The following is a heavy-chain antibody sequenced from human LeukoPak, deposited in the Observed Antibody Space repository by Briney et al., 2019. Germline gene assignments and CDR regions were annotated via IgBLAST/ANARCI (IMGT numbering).Heavy chain of an antibody. Sequence: SETLSLTCAVYGGSFSGYYWSWLRQPPGKGLEWIGEINHSGSTNYNPSLKSRVTISVAPSKNQFSLTLSSVTAADTDVYYCARGKAETIFGVARFDYWGQGTLVTVSS. J-gene: IGHJ4*02. CDR3: ARGKAETIFGVARFDY. CDR2: INHSGST. D-gene: IGHD3-3*01. CDR1: GGSFSGYY. V-gene: IGHV4-34*01.